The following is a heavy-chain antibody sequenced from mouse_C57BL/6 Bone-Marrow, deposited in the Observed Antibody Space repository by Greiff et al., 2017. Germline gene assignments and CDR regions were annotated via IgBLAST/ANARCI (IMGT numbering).Heavy chain of an antibody. D-gene: IGHD2-3*01. CDR2: IDPANGNT. CDR1: GFNIKNTY. V-gene: IGHV14-3*01. Sequence: EVQLQQSVAELVRPGASVKLSCTASGFNIKNTYMHWVKQRPEQGLEWIGRIDPANGNTKSAPKFQGKAPIPADTSSNTAYLQLSSLTSEDTAIYYWAISDGYLFYAMDVWGPGTSVTVSS. CDR3: AISDGYLFYAMDV. J-gene: IGHJ4*01.